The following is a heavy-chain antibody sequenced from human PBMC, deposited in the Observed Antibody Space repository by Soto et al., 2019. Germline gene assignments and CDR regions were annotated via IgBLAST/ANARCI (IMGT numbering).Heavy chain of an antibody. J-gene: IGHJ3*01. Sequence: EVQLLESGGGLVQPGGSLRLSCEASGFTFSIYVMTWVRQAPGKGLEWVSAVCGSAGSTYYADSVTGRFSISRDNSKNTLYLQMNSLTADDTAVYYCARVQGTARDAFDVWGHGTMVTVSS. CDR3: ARVQGTARDAFDV. V-gene: IGHV3-23*01. D-gene: IGHD6-6*01. CDR2: VCGSAGST. CDR1: GFTFSIYV.